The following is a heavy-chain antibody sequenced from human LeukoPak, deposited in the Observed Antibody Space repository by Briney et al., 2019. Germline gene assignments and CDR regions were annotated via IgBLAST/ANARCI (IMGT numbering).Heavy chain of an antibody. CDR2: IYYSGST. V-gene: IGHV4-31*03. D-gene: IGHD5-18*01. CDR1: GGSISSGGYY. Sequence: SETLSLTCTVSGGSISSGGYYWSWIRQHPGKGLEWIGYIYYSGSTYYNPSLRSRVTISVDTSKNQFSLKLSSVTAADTAVYYCARGNVDTAMAPAWYWGQGTLVTVSS. J-gene: IGHJ4*02. CDR3: ARGNVDTAMAPAWY.